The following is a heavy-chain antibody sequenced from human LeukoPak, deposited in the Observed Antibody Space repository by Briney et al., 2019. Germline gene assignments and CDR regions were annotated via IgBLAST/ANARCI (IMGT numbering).Heavy chain of an antibody. CDR1: GFTFSSYS. CDR2: ISSSSSYI. V-gene: IGHV3-21*01. D-gene: IGHD3-22*01. CDR3: ARDDYDSSGYYYFDY. Sequence: GGSLRLSCAASGFTFSSYSMNWVRQAPGKGLEWVSSISSSSSYIYYAGSVKGRFTISRDNAKNSLYLQMNSLRAEDTAVYYCARDDYDSSGYYYFDYWGQGTLVTVSS. J-gene: IGHJ4*02.